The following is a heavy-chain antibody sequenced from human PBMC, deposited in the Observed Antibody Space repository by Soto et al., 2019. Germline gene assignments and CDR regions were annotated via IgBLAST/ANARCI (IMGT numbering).Heavy chain of an antibody. V-gene: IGHV3-15*07. J-gene: IGHJ6*02. CDR2: IKSKTGGGTI. D-gene: IGHD3-22*01. CDR3: TTDGPLLPNGMDV. Sequence: GGSLRLSCAASGFTLSNAWMNWVRQAPGKGLEWVGRIKSKTGGGTIDYAAPVRGRFSISRDDSKNTLYLYMNSLEIEDTALYYCTTDGPLLPNGMDVWGQGTTVTVSS. CDR1: GFTLSNAW.